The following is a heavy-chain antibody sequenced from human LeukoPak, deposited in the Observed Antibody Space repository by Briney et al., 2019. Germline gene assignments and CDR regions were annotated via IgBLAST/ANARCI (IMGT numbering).Heavy chain of an antibody. J-gene: IGHJ3*02. V-gene: IGHV3-33*01. D-gene: IGHD1-26*01. CDR3: ARGRWELSDGAFDI. CDR1: GFTFSSYG. CDR2: IWYDGSNK. Sequence: GGSLRLSCSASGFTFSSYGMHWVRPAPGKGLEWVAVIWYDGSNKYYADSVKGRFTISRDNSKNTLYLQMNSLRAEDTAVYYCARGRWELSDGAFDIWGQGTMVTVSS.